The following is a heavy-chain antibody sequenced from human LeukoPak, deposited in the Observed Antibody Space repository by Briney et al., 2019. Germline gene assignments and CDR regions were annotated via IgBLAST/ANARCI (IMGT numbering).Heavy chain of an antibody. Sequence: HPGGSLRLSCAASGFTFSSYWMHWVRQAPGKGLVWVSRINSDGSSTSYADSVKGRFTISRDNAKNTLYLQMNSLRAEDTAVYYCGSAGPYYYYGMDVWGQGTTVTVSS. CDR1: GFTFSSYW. D-gene: IGHD6-13*01. CDR2: INSDGSST. CDR3: GSAGPYYYYGMDV. V-gene: IGHV3-74*01. J-gene: IGHJ6*02.